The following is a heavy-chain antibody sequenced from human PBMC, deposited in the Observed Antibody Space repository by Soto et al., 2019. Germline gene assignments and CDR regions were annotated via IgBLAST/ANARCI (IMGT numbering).Heavy chain of an antibody. J-gene: IGHJ5*02. Sequence: GGSLSVWCGAAGGTFGGYGGNWVRQAPGKGLEWVSYISSSSSYIYYADSVKGRFTVSRDNAKNSLYLQMNGLRAEDTAVYYCARHHCSGETCLFDPWGHGTLVTVSS. CDR3: ARHHCSGETCLFDP. D-gene: IGHD2-15*01. CDR2: ISSSSSYI. CDR1: GGTFGGYG. V-gene: IGHV3-21*01.